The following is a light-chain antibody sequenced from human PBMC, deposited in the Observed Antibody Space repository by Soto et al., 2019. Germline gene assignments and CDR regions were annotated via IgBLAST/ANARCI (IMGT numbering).Light chain of an antibody. CDR1: QSVSYN. V-gene: IGKV3-15*01. Sequence: EIVMTQSPDTLSVSPGERATLSCRASQSVSYNLAWYQQKPGQAPRLLIYGASTRATVIPARFSGSGSGTEFTLTISSLQSEDFAVYYCQQYNNWPWTFGQGTKVEI. J-gene: IGKJ1*01. CDR3: QQYNNWPWT. CDR2: GAS.